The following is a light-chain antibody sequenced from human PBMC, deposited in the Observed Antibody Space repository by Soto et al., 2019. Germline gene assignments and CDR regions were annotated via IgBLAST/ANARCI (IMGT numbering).Light chain of an antibody. CDR3: LQYGSSPYT. Sequence: EIVLMQSPGTLSLSPGERATLSCRASQSVSSSYLAWYQQKPGQAPRLLIYGASSRATGIPDRFSGSGSGTDFTLTISRLEPEDFVVYYCLQYGSSPYTFGQGTKLEIK. CDR2: GAS. CDR1: QSVSSSY. J-gene: IGKJ2*01. V-gene: IGKV3-20*01.